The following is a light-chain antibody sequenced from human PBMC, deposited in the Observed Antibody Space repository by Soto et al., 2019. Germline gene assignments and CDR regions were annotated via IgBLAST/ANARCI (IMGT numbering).Light chain of an antibody. Sequence: MTESPSTLSASVGDRVTITCRASQSIGDTLAWYQHKPGQTPRLLIYDTSARATGVPARFSGSRSGPEFTLTINSLQSEDFAIYYCQRYNNWPLTFGGGTKVDIK. V-gene: IGKV3-15*01. CDR3: QRYNNWPLT. CDR2: DTS. CDR1: QSIGDT. J-gene: IGKJ4*01.